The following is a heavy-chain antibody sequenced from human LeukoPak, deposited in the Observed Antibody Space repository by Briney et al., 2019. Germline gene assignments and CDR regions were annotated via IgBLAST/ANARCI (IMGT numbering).Heavy chain of an antibody. V-gene: IGHV3-23*01. CDR3: ARNSRGGNSGDWFDP. Sequence: GGSLRLSCAASGFTVSTTYMSWVRQAPGKGLEWVSAISGSGDSTYYADSVKGRFTISRDNSKNTLYLQMNSLRAEDTAVYYCARNSRGGNSGDWFDPWGQGTLVTVSS. J-gene: IGHJ5*02. CDR2: ISGSGDST. CDR1: GFTVSTTY. D-gene: IGHD4-23*01.